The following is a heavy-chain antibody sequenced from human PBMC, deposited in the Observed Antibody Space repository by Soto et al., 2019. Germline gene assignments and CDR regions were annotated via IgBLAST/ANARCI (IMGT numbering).Heavy chain of an antibody. CDR3: AADARFLEWYYYGMDV. Sequence: GASVKVSCKASGFTFTSSAVQWVRRARGQRLEWIGWIVVGSSNTNYAQKFQERVTITRDMSTSTAYMELSSLRSEDTAVYYCAADARFLEWYYYGMDVWGQGTTVTVSS. D-gene: IGHD3-3*01. J-gene: IGHJ6*02. CDR2: IVVGSSNT. CDR1: GFTFTSSA. V-gene: IGHV1-58*01.